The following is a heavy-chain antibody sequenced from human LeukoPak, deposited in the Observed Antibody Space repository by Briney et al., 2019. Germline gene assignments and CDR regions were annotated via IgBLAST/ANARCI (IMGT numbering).Heavy chain of an antibody. V-gene: IGHV5-51*01. D-gene: IGHD3-22*01. J-gene: IGHJ4*02. CDR2: IYPGDSDT. CDR3: ARPGYYYDSSGYYYVDY. CDR1: GYSFTSYW. Sequence: GESLKISCKGSGYSFTSYWIGWVRQMPGKGLEWMGTIYPGDSDTRYSPSFQGQVTTSADKSISTAYLQWSSLKASDTAMYYCARPGYYYDSSGYYYVDYWGQGTLVTVSS.